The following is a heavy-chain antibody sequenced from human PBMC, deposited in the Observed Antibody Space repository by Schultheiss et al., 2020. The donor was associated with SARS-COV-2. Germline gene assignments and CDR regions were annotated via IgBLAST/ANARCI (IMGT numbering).Heavy chain of an antibody. CDR1: GGSISSYY. Sequence: SETLSLTCTVSGGSISSYYWSWIRQPPVKGLEWIGYIYYSGSTNYNPSLKSRVTISVDTSKNQFSLNLSSVTAADTAVYYCAGHLNWAAGDWLDPWGQGTLVTVSS. CDR2: IYYSGST. D-gene: IGHD7-27*01. CDR3: AGHLNWAAGDWLDP. J-gene: IGHJ5*02. V-gene: IGHV4-59*08.